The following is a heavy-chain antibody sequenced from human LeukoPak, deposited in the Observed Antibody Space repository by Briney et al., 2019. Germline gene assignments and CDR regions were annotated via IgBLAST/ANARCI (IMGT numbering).Heavy chain of an antibody. V-gene: IGHV4-59*12. CDR1: GDSIVSYY. Sequence: PSETLSLTCTVSGDSIVSYYWSWIRPPPGKGLGWIGYIYYRGTTSYNPFLKSRVTISVDTSKNQFSLKLNSVTAADTAVYYCARLPRYGGYDHFDYWGQGILVIVSS. CDR3: ARLPRYGGYDHFDY. CDR2: IYYRGTT. D-gene: IGHD5-12*01. J-gene: IGHJ4*02.